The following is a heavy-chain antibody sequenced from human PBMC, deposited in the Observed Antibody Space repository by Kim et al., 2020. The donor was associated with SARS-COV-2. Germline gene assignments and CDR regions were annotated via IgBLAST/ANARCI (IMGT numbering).Heavy chain of an antibody. CDR1: GGSISSSSYY. D-gene: IGHD2-2*02. J-gene: IGHJ5*02. CDR2: VYYGGST. Sequence: SETLSLTCTVSGGSISSSSYYWGWIRQPPGKGLEWIGSVYYGGSTFYNPSLKSRVTISVDTSKNQFSLKLTSVTAADTAVYYCARTERYCGGISCYMVWFDPWGQGTLVTVSS. V-gene: IGHV4-39*01. CDR3: ARTERYCGGISCYMVWFDP.